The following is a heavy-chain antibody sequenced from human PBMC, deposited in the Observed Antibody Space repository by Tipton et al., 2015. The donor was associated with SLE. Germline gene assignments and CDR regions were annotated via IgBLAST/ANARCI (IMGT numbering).Heavy chain of an antibody. J-gene: IGHJ4*02. CDR2: LNPKSGVA. CDR1: GYTFTGYY. CDR3: ARDLGGYCSGPRCNNFDSGCLD. Sequence: QLVQSGAEVKNPGASVKVSCKASGYTFTGYYMHWVRQAPGQGLEWLGWLNPKSGVANYAQKFRGRVTMSRDTSISTAHMELISLRSDDTAVYYCARDLGGYCSGPRCNNFDSGCLDWGQGTLVTVSS. D-gene: IGHD2-2*02. V-gene: IGHV1-2*02.